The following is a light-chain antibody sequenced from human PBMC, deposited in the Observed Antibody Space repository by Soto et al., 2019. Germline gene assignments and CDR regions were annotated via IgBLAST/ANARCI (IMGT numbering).Light chain of an antibody. J-gene: IGLJ3*02. CDR3: QSYDSSLSGSGV. Sequence: QPVLTQPPSVSGAPGQRVTISRTGSYSTIGAGYEVHWYQQIPGTAPKLLISGHNNRPSGVPDRFFGSKSGTSASLTIIGLQAEDEADYYCQSYDSSLSGSGVFGGGTKLTVL. CDR2: GHN. V-gene: IGLV1-40*01. CDR1: YSTIGAGYE.